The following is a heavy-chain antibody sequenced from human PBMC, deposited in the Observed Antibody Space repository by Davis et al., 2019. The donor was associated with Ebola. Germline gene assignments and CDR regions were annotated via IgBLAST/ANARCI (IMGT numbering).Heavy chain of an antibody. D-gene: IGHD3-16*01. CDR3: ARNKKRVGGKGEFDP. V-gene: IGHV1-46*01. Sequence: AASVKVSCKASGYTLVSYYAHWVRQAPGQGLEWMGIINPSGGSTSYAQKFQGRVTMTRDTSTSTVYMELSSLRSEDTAVYHCARNKKRVGGKGEFDPWGQGTLVTVSS. CDR2: INPSGGST. J-gene: IGHJ5*02. CDR1: GYTLVSYY.